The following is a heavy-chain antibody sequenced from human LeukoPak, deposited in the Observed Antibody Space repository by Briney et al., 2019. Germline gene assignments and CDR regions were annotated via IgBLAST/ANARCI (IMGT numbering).Heavy chain of an antibody. Sequence: PGGSLRLSCTASRLTFNNYWMHWVRQAPGKGLVWVSRINIDGSSISYADSVKGRFTISRDNAKSTLYLQMNSLRAEDAALYYCARVPATAPQSDDWGQG. CDR1: RLTFNNYW. CDR2: INIDGSSI. CDR3: ARVPATAPQSDD. V-gene: IGHV3-74*01. J-gene: IGHJ4*02. D-gene: IGHD6-13*01.